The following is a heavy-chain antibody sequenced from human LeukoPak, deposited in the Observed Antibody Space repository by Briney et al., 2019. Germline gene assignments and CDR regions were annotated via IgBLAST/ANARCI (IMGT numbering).Heavy chain of an antibody. V-gene: IGHV4-34*01. Sequence: SETLSLTCAVYGGSFSGYYWSWIRQPPGKGLEWIGEINHSGSTNYNPSLKSRVTISVDTSKNQFSLKLSSVTAADTAVYYCASPTYYDFWSGPQAIDYWGQGTLVTVSS. J-gene: IGHJ4*02. CDR1: GGSFSGYY. CDR2: INHSGST. D-gene: IGHD3-3*01. CDR3: ASPTYYDFWSGPQAIDY.